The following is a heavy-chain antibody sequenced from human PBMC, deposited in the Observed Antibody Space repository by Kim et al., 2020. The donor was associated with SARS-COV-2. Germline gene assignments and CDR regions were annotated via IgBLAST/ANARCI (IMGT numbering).Heavy chain of an antibody. CDR2: IGAGGGRT. CDR1: GFTFSRYA. CDR3: AKKPAYYYDTGGYYFDY. V-gene: IGHV3-23*01. D-gene: IGHD3-22*01. J-gene: IGHJ4*02. Sequence: GGSLRLSCATSGFTFSRYAMSWVRQTPGKGLEWVSAIGAGGGRTYYADSVKGRFTISRDNSKNTLYLQMNSLRAEDTAVYYCAKKPAYYYDTGGYYFDYWGQGTLVTVSS.